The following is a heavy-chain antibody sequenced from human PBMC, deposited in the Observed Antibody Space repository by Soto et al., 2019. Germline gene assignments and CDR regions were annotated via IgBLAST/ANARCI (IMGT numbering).Heavy chain of an antibody. CDR1: GFTFSNFA. D-gene: IGHD1-26*01. Sequence: QVQLVESGGGVVQPGRSLRLSCAASGFTFSNFAMHWFRQAPGKGLEWVAVMSFDGTTKFYADSVKGRFTVCRDNSQNTLYLQVNRLIDEDTAVYYCAREGPEAFRSTWHFDYWGQGTLVTVSS. V-gene: IGHV3-30-3*01. J-gene: IGHJ4*02. CDR2: MSFDGTTK. CDR3: AREGPEAFRSTWHFDY.